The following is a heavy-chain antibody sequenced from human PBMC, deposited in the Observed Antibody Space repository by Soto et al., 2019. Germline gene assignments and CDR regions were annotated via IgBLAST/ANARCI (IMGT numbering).Heavy chain of an antibody. Sequence: QLQLQESGSGLVKPSQTLSLTCAVSGGSISSGGYSWSWIRQPPGKGLEWIGYIYHSGSTYYNPSRKSRVTIXXDXSXXQFSLKLSSVTAADTAVYYCARAGTDYGDYWYFDLWGRGTLVTVSS. J-gene: IGHJ2*01. V-gene: IGHV4-30-2*01. CDR2: IYHSGST. D-gene: IGHD4-17*01. CDR3: ARAGTDYGDYWYFDL. CDR1: GGSISSGGYS.